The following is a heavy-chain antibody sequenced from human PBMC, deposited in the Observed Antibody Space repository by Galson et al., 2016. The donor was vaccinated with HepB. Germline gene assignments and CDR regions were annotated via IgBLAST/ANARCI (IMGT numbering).Heavy chain of an antibody. CDR3: ARDRGGRGDYGMDV. CDR1: GFTFSSYD. Sequence: SLRLSCAASGFTFSSYDMHWVRQATGKGLEWVSAIGTAGDTSYPGSVKGRFTITRENAKNSLYLRMNSLRAGDTAVYYCARDRGGRGDYGMDVWGQGTTVTVSS. V-gene: IGHV3-13*01. CDR2: IGTAGDT. J-gene: IGHJ6*02. D-gene: IGHD3-16*01.